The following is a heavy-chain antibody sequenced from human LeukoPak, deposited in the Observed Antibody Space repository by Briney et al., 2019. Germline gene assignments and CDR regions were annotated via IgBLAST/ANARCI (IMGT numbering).Heavy chain of an antibody. V-gene: IGHV3-23*01. CDR1: EFTFTSYA. D-gene: IGHD3-22*01. J-gene: IGHJ4*02. Sequence: GGSLRLSCAASEFTFTSYAMSWVRQAPGKGLEWVSAISGNGGATYYADSVKGRFTISRDNSKNTLHLQMNSLRAEDTALYYCAKATTAIVVDNFFDYWGQGTLVSVFS. CDR3: AKATTAIVVDNFFDY. CDR2: ISGNGGAT.